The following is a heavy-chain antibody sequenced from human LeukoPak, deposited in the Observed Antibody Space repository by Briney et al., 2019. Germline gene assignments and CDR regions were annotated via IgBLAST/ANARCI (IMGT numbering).Heavy chain of an antibody. Sequence: GASMKVSCKASGYTFTAYYIHWVRQAPGQGLEWMGIINPSGGSTSYAQKFQGRVTMTRDTSTSTVYMELSSLRSEDTAVYYCARDMGITYYYDSSGYSLDYWGQGTLVTVSS. CDR3: ARDMGITYYYDSSGYSLDY. D-gene: IGHD3-22*01. CDR1: GYTFTAYY. J-gene: IGHJ4*02. V-gene: IGHV1-46*01. CDR2: INPSGGST.